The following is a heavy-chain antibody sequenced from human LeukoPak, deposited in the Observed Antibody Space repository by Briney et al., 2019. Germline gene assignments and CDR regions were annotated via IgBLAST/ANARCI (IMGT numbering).Heavy chain of an antibody. CDR2: IYTSGST. V-gene: IGHV4-61*02. CDR1: GGSISSGSYY. D-gene: IGHD1-26*01. Sequence: SETLSLTCTVSGGSISSGSYYWSWIRQPAGKGLEWIGRIYTSGSTNYNPSLKSRVTISVDTSKNQFSLKLSSVTAADTAVYYRARARVGATRNWFDPWGQGTLVTVSS. CDR3: ARARVGATRNWFDP. J-gene: IGHJ5*02.